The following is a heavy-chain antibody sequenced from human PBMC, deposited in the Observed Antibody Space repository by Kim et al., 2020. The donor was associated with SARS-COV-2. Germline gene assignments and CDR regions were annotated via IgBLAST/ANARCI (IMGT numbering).Heavy chain of an antibody. V-gene: IGHV4-39*01. CDR1: GGSISSTSYY. CDR3: ARQGSSGWGLLRS. Sequence: SETLSLTCTVSGGSISSTSYYWGWIRQPPGKGLEWIGTIYYTGSTYYNPSLKSRVTISVDTSKNQFSLKLTSVTAADTAVYYCARQGSSGWGLLRSWGQGTLVTVSS. D-gene: IGHD6-19*01. J-gene: IGHJ5*02. CDR2: IYYTGST.